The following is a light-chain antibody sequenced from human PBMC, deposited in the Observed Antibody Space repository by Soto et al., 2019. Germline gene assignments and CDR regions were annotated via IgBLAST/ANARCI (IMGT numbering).Light chain of an antibody. Sequence: SYELTQPLSVSVALGQTARITCGGNKIGGKNVHWYQLNPGQAPVLVIYRDTNRPSGIPERFSGSNSGNMATLVISGAQVGDDADYFCQVWDSSTVVFGGGTKVTVL. V-gene: IGLV3-9*01. CDR3: QVWDSSTVV. CDR2: RDT. J-gene: IGLJ3*02. CDR1: KIGGKN.